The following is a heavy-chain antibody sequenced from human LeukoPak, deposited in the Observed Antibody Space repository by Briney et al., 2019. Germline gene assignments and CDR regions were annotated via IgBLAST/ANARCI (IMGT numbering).Heavy chain of an antibody. J-gene: IGHJ4*02. CDR2: INVNSGDR. Sequence: ASVKVSCKTSGYTFTGHYMNWVRQAPGQGLEWLAWINVNSGDRNSAQKFQGRVTMTRDTSISTAYMELSRLRSDDTAVYYRARESPNYDILTGYYKAPFDYWGQGTLVTVSS. CDR1: GYTFTGHY. CDR3: ARESPNYDILTGYYKAPFDY. D-gene: IGHD3-9*01. V-gene: IGHV1-2*02.